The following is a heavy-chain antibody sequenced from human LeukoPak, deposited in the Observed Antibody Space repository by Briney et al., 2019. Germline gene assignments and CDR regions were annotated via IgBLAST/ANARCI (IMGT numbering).Heavy chain of an antibody. CDR2: IYPGDSDT. J-gene: IGHJ4*02. D-gene: IGHD2-15*01. CDR3: ATTDCSGGSCYGPLFDY. Sequence: GESLKISRKGSGYSFTSYWIGWVRQMPGKGLEWMGIIYPGDSDTRYSPSFQGQVTISADKSISTAYLQWSSLKASDTAMYYCATTDCSGGSCYGPLFDYWGQGTLVTVSS. CDR1: GYSFTSYW. V-gene: IGHV5-51*01.